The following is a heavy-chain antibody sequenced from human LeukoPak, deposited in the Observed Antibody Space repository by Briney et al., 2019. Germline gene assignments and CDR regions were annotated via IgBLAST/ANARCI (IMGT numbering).Heavy chain of an antibody. Sequence: GASVKVSCKASGYTFTSYGISRVRQAPGQGLEWMGWISAYNGNTNYAQKLQGRVTMTTDTSTSTAYMELRSLRSDDTAVYYCARGYSYGYVKGAFDIWGQGTMVTVSS. J-gene: IGHJ3*02. CDR3: ARGYSYGYVKGAFDI. D-gene: IGHD5-18*01. CDR1: GYTFTSYG. V-gene: IGHV1-18*04. CDR2: ISAYNGNT.